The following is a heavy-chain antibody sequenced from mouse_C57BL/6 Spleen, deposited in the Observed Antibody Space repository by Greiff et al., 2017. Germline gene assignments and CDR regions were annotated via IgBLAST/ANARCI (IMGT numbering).Heavy chain of an antibody. CDR1: GYSITSGYY. J-gene: IGHJ2*01. Sequence: EVQLQQSGPGLVKPSQSLSLTCSVTGYSITSGYYWNWIRQFPGNKLEWMGYISYDGSNNYNPSLKNRISITRDTSKNQFFLKLNSVTTEDTATYYCARDRIYYYGSSLDYWGQGTTLTVSS. D-gene: IGHD1-1*01. V-gene: IGHV3-6*01. CDR3: ARDRIYYYGSSLDY. CDR2: ISYDGSN.